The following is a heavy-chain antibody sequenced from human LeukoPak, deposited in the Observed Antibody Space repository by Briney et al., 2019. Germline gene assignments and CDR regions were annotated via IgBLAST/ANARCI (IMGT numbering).Heavy chain of an antibody. Sequence: KPSETLSLTCTVSGGSISSYYWSWIRQPPGKGLEWIGYIYYSGSTNYNPSLKSRVTISVDTSKNQFSLKLSSVTAADTAVYYCARSRSPRYNWNYWDYWGQGTLVTVSS. D-gene: IGHD1-20*01. CDR2: IYYSGST. CDR1: GGSISSYY. J-gene: IGHJ4*02. V-gene: IGHV4-59*01. CDR3: ARSRSPRYNWNYWDY.